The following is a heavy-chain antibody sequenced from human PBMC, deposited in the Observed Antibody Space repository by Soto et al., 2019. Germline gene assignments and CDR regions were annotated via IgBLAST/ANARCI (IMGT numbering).Heavy chain of an antibody. CDR1: GVSISSGGYY. D-gene: IGHD4-17*01. Sequence: QVQLQEACPGLVKPSQTLSLTCTVSGVSISSGGYYWSWIRQHPGKGLEWIGYIYYSGSTYYNPSLKSRVTISVDTSKNPFSLKLSSVTAADTAVYYCARDSLRGYGERSYWGQGTLVTVSS. V-gene: IGHV4-31*03. J-gene: IGHJ4*02. CDR2: IYYSGST. CDR3: ARDSLRGYGERSY.